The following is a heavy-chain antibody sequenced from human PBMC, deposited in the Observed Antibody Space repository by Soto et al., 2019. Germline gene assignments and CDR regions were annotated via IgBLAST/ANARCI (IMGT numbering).Heavy chain of an antibody. CDR3: ARETGLRSSGWSYYFDF. D-gene: IGHD6-19*01. V-gene: IGHV3-48*02. CDR2: ISGSGGTI. CDR1: GFTLSSYS. Sequence: EVQLVESGGGMVQPAGSLRVSCAASGFTLSSYSMHWVRQAPGKGLEWVSYISGSGGTIYYADSVKGRFTISRDNAKNSLSAQMNSLRDEDTSVYFCARETGLRSSGWSYYFDFWGQGTRVTVSS. J-gene: IGHJ4*02.